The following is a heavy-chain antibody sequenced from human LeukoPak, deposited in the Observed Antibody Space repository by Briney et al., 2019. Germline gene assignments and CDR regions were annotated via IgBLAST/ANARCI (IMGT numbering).Heavy chain of an antibody. J-gene: IGHJ5*02. CDR2: IDHSGAT. CDR1: EGSFSGFY. CDR3: ARGRGGFDP. V-gene: IGHV4-34*01. Sequence: PSETLSFTCAVYEGSFSGFYWGWIRQPPGKGLEWIGEIDHSGATYYNPSLKSRVTISEDTSKRHFSLKLTSVTAADTAVYYCARGRGGFDPWGQGTLVTVSS. D-gene: IGHD2-15*01.